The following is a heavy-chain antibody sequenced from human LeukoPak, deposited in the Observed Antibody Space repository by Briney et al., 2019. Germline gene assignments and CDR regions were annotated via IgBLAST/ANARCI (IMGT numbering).Heavy chain of an antibody. CDR2: IVPIFGTA. CDR3: ARDAYCSGGSCYHHEYYYYMDV. Sequence: SVKVSCKASGDTFSSYAISWVRQAPGQGLEWMGGIVPIFGTANYAQKFQGRVTITTDESTSTAYMELSSLRSEDTAVYYCARDAYCSGGSCYHHEYYYYMDVWGKGTTVTVSS. CDR1: GDTFSSYA. V-gene: IGHV1-69*05. D-gene: IGHD2-15*01. J-gene: IGHJ6*03.